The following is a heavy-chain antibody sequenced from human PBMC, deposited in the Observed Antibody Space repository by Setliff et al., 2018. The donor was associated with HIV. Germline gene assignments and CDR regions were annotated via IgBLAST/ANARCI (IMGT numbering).Heavy chain of an antibody. J-gene: IGHJ6*03. CDR1: GGSINSRDYS. Sequence: SETLSLTCTVSGGSINSRDYSWGWIRQPPGKGLEWIVSLPHSGVTYYNPSLRSRLTISVDTSKNQFSLKLDSVTAADTAVYYCARLEYYYYMDVWGNGTTVTVS. CDR2: LPHSGVT. CDR3: ARLEYYYYMDV. V-gene: IGHV4-39*07.